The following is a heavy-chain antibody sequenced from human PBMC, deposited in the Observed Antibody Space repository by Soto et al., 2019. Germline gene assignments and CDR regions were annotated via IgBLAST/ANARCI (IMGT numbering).Heavy chain of an antibody. CDR3: AKSLIYCSGGTCYVVDY. Sequence: EVQLLESGGGLVQPGGSLRLSCAASGFTFSSYAMSCVRQAPGKGLEWVSAISGSGGSTYYADSVKGRFTISRDNSKNTLYLQMNSLRAEDTAVYYCAKSLIYCSGGTCYVVDYWGQGTLVTVSS. J-gene: IGHJ4*02. D-gene: IGHD2-15*01. CDR1: GFTFSSYA. V-gene: IGHV3-23*01. CDR2: ISGSGGST.